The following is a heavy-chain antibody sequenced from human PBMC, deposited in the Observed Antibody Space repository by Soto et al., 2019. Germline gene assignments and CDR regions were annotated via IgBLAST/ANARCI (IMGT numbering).Heavy chain of an antibody. V-gene: IGHV1-69*13. D-gene: IGHD3-10*01. CDR1: GGTFSSYA. CDR2: IIPIFGTA. CDR3: ARESTMVQGVIISGPWFDP. J-gene: IGHJ5*02. Sequence: SVKVSCKASGGTFSSYAISWVRQAPGQGLEWMGGIIPIFGTANYAQKFQGRVTITADESTSTAYMELSSLRSEDTAVYYCARESTMVQGVIISGPWFDPWGQGTLVTVSS.